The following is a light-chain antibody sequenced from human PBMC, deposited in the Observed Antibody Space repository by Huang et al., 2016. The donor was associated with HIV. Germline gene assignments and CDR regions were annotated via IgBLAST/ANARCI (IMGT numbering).Light chain of an antibody. CDR1: QSVLSPSNNRNH. CDR2: WAS. CDR3: QQYYSIPG. J-gene: IGKJ1*01. Sequence: DIVMTQSPDSLAVFLGERATISCVSSQSVLSPSNNRNHLAWYQQKPRHPPKLLIYWASTRESGVPDRFRGSGSATDFTLTIYNLQAEDVALYFCQQYYSIPGFGQGTYVEV. V-gene: IGKV4-1*01.